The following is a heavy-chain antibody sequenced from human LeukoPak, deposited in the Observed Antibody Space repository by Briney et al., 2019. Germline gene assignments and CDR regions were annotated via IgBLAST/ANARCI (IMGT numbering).Heavy chain of an antibody. CDR1: GFRFSGYG. V-gene: IGHV3-30*02. CDR3: AKLEPIVPFMFKAFDI. CDR2: IRFDGSSN. J-gene: IGHJ3*02. Sequence: GGSLRLSCAASGFRFSGYGMHWVRQAAGKGLEWVAFIRFDGSSNYYADSVKGRFTISRDNSKNTVDLQMNSLRAEDTAVYYCAKLEPIVPFMFKAFDIWGQGTMVTVSS. D-gene: IGHD3-10*02.